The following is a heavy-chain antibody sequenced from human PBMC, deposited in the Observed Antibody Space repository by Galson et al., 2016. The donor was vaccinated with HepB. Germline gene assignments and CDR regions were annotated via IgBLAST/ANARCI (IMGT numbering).Heavy chain of an antibody. J-gene: IGHJ4*02. CDR1: GYNFATAW. CDR3: ARTSVYDSQADS. V-gene: IGHV5-51*01. CDR2: IYPGDSDT. Sequence: QSGAEVKKPGESLKISCKASGYNFATAWIGWVRQTPGKGLEWVGIIYPGDSDTRYSPSFQGQVTISVDKSTSTAYLQWGSLKASDTAMYYCARTSVYDSQADSWGPGTLVTVST. D-gene: IGHD2/OR15-2a*01.